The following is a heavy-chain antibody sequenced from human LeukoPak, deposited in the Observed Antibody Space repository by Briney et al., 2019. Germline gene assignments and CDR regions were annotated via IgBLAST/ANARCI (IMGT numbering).Heavy chain of an antibody. CDR2: INPKSADT. D-gene: IGHD6-19*01. CDR3: AGEADTSDSRDHYGMDV. J-gene: IGHJ6*02. Sequence: ASVKVSCKASEYTLTDHYVHWVRQAPGQGLEWMGRINPKSADTTYTQKFQGRVTMTRDTAINFVYMELSRLTSDDAAVYYCAGEADTSDSRDHYGMDVWGQGTTVTVTS. V-gene: IGHV1-2*06. CDR1: EYTLTDHY.